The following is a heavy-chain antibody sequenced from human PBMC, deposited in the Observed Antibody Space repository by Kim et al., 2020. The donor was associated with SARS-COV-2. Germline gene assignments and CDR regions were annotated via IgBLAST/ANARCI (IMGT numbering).Heavy chain of an antibody. Sequence: LKSRVTISIDTSKSQLSLKLSSVTAADTALYYCARKAIVASAKSYFDYWGQGTLVTVSS. V-gene: IGHV4-59*01. CDR3: ARKAIVASAKSYFDY. J-gene: IGHJ4*02. D-gene: IGHD2-2*01.